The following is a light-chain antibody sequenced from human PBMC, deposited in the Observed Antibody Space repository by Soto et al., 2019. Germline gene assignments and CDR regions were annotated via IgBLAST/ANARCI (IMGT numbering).Light chain of an antibody. Sequence: QSALTQPASVSGSPGQSITISCTGTSRDVGGYNYVSWYQQQPGKVPKLIIYAVSDRPPGVSDRFSGSKSGITASLTISGLQTEDEADYYCISYTDRQSYLFGTGTKLTVL. V-gene: IGLV2-14*03. J-gene: IGLJ1*01. CDR2: AVS. CDR1: SRDVGGYNY. CDR3: ISYTDRQSYL.